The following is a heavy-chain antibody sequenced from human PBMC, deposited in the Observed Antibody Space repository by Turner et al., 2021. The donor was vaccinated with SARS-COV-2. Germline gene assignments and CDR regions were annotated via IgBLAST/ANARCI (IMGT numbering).Heavy chain of an antibody. CDR3: ATEYVNIVATHRYYSYAMDV. V-gene: IGHV4-39*01. D-gene: IGHD5-12*01. Sequence: QLQPQESGPGLVKPSETLSLTCTVSGGSISSSGYYWGWIRQPPGKGLEWIGSIYYSGSTYYNPSLKSRVTISVDTSKNQFSLKLSSVTAADTAVYYCATEYVNIVATHRYYSYAMDVWGQGTTVTVSS. CDR2: IYYSGST. CDR1: GGSISSSGYY. J-gene: IGHJ6*02.